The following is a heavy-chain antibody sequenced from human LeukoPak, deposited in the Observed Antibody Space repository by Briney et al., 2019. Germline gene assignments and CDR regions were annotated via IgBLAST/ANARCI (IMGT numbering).Heavy chain of an antibody. J-gene: IGHJ4*02. V-gene: IGHV1-18*01. CDR1: GYTFTSYG. CDR2: ISAYNGNT. Sequence: ASVKVSCKASGYTFTSYGISWVRQAPGQGLEWMGWISAYNGNTNYAQKLQVRVTMTTDTSTSTAYMELRSLRSDDTAVYYCARAGSIAAAADFDYWGQGTLVTVSS. CDR3: ARAGSIAAAADFDY. D-gene: IGHD6-13*01.